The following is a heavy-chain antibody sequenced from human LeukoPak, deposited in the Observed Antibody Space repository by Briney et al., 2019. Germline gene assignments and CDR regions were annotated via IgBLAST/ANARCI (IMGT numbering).Heavy chain of an antibody. J-gene: IGHJ4*02. CDR3: ARAPPGYGSGSRGIDY. Sequence: GGSLRLPCAASGFTFSSYAMHWVRQAPGKGLEWVAVISYDGSNKYYADSVKGRFTISRDNSKNTLYLQMNSLRAEDTAVYYCARAPPGYGSGSRGIDYWGQGTLVTVSS. CDR2: ISYDGSNK. CDR1: GFTFSSYA. V-gene: IGHV3-30*04. D-gene: IGHD3-10*01.